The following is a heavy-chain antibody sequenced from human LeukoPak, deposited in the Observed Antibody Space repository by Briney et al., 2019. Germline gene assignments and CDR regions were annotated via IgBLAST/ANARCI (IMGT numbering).Heavy chain of an antibody. D-gene: IGHD2-15*01. CDR3: ARVSFFRWASTRPSYYYYYMDV. V-gene: IGHV4-34*01. J-gene: IGHJ6*03. CDR2: INPSEST. CDR1: GGSFSGYY. Sequence: SETLSLTCAVYGGSFSGYYWSWIRQPPGKGLEWIGEINPSESTNYNPSLKSRVTLSVDTSKNQFSLRLSSVTAADTAIYYCARVSFFRWASTRPSYYYYYMDVWGKGTRSPSP.